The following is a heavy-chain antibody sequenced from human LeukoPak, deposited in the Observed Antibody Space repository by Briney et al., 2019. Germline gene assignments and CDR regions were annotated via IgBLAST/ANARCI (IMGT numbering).Heavy chain of an antibody. D-gene: IGHD3-22*01. J-gene: IGHJ4*02. Sequence: PSETLSLTCTVSGGSISSSSYYWGWIRQPPGKGLVWIGSIYYSGSTYYNPSLKSRVTISVDASKNQFSLKLSSVTAADTAVYYCARDWASSGFDYWGQGTLVTVSS. V-gene: IGHV4-39*07. CDR1: GGSISSSSYY. CDR3: ARDWASSGFDY. CDR2: IYYSGST.